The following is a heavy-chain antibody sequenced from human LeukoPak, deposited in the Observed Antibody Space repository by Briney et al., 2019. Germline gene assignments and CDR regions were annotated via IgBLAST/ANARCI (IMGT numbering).Heavy chain of an antibody. D-gene: IGHD1-7*01. CDR1: GDSVSSNSAA. CDR3: VRGITGTTTFDY. Sequence: SQTLSLTCAISGDSVSSNSAAWNWIRQSPSRGLEWLGRTYYRSKWYKGYAVSVKSRITINPDTSKNQFSLQVHSVTPEDTAVYYCVRGITGTTTFDYWGQGTLVTVSS. V-gene: IGHV6-1*01. CDR2: TYYRSKWYK. J-gene: IGHJ4*02.